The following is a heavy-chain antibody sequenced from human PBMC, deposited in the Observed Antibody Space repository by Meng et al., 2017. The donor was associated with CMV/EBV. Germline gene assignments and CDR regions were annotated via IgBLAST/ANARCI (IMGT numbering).Heavy chain of an antibody. CDR1: GGTFSSYA. CDR2: IIPIFGTA. Sequence: SVKVSCKASGGTFSSYAISWVRQAPGQGREWMGGIIPIFGTANYAQKFQGRVTITTDESTSTAHMELSSLRSEDTAVYYCARWSGSYSYYYYYGMDVWGQGTTVTVSS. CDR3: ARWSGSYSYYYYYGMDV. V-gene: IGHV1-69*05. J-gene: IGHJ6*02. D-gene: IGHD1-26*01.